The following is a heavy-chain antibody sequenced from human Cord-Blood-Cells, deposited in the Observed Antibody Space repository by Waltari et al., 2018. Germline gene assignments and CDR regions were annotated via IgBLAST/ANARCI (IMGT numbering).Heavy chain of an antibody. D-gene: IGHD6-6*01. J-gene: IGHJ4*02. CDR1: GYTFTVYC. CDR2: INPNSGGT. CDR3: ARAGEYSSSSAHFDY. Sequence: QVQLVQSGAEVKKPGAAVKVSCKASGYTFTVYCMHWVRQAPGQGLEWMGWINPNSGGTNYAQKFQGRVTMTRDTSISTAYMELSRLRSDDTAVYYCARAGEYSSSSAHFDYWGQGTLVTVSS. V-gene: IGHV1-2*02.